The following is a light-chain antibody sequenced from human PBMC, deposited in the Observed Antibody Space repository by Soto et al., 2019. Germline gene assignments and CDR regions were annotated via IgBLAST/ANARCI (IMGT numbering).Light chain of an antibody. J-gene: IGLJ3*02. Sequence: QSVMTQPPSASGTPGQRVTISCSGSRSNFGGSWVFWYQQLPGTAPKLLIYQNNQRPSGVPDRFSGSRSGTSASLAISGLRSEDDADYFCAAWDDSPSGWVFGGGTKLTVL. CDR2: QNN. V-gene: IGLV1-47*01. CDR3: AAWDDSPSGWV. CDR1: RSNFGGSW.